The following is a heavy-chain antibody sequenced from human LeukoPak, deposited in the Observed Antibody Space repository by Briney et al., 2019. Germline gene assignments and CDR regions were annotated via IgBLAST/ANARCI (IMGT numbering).Heavy chain of an antibody. J-gene: IGHJ6*03. D-gene: IGHD6-19*01. CDR1: GFTFSSYS. Sequence: PGGSLRLSCAASGFTFSSYSMNWVRQAPGKGLEWVSSTSSSSSYIYYADSVKGRFTISRDNAKNSLYLQMNSLRAEDTAVYYCARDGAQSSGWYYYYYYYYMDVWGKGTTVTISS. CDR2: TSSSSSYI. V-gene: IGHV3-21*01. CDR3: ARDGAQSSGWYYYYYYYYMDV.